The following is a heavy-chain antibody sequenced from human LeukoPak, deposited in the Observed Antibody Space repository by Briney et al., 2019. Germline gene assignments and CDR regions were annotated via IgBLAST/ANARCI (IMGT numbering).Heavy chain of an antibody. J-gene: IGHJ4*02. CDR3: ARLAPVAHSGDYLGYFDY. V-gene: IGHV4-59*08. CDR2: VYYTGSA. CDR1: GGSITNYY. D-gene: IGHD4-17*01. Sequence: ASETLSLTCTVSGGSITNYYWTWVRQPPGKGLEWFGYVYYTGSANYNPSLKSRVTILVDTSMNQFSLNLSSVTAADTAVYYCARLAPVAHSGDYLGYFDYWGQGALVTVSS.